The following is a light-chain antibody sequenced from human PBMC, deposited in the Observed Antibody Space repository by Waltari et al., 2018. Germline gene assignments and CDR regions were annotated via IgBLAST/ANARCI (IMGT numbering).Light chain of an antibody. CDR3: SSYAGSSTLV. CDR1: SSDVGNYIL. CDR2: EDT. Sequence: QSALTQPASVSVSPGQSMTISCTGTSSDVGNYILVSWYQQHPGKAPKLMIYEDTKRPSGVSNRFSGSKSGNTASLTISGLQAEDEADYFCSSYAGSSTLVFGGGTKLTVL. V-gene: IGLV2-23*01. J-gene: IGLJ3*02.